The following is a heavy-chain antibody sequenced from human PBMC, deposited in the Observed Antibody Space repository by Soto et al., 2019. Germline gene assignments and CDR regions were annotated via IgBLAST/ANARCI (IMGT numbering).Heavy chain of an antibody. D-gene: IGHD2-2*01. J-gene: IGHJ5*02. CDR1: GGSLSSFY. CDR3: ARGVRICSSTSCYAGSWFDP. V-gene: IGHV4-59*01. CDR2: IYYSGST. Sequence: SEILSPTCPVSGGSLSSFYWSWIRQPPGEGLEWIGYIYYSGSTNYNPSLKSRVTISVDTSKNQFSPKLSSVTAADTAVYYCARGVRICSSTSCYAGSWFDPWGQGTLVTVSS.